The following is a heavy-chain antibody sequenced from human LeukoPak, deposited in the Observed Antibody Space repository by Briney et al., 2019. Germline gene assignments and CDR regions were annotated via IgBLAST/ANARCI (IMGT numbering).Heavy chain of an antibody. J-gene: IGHJ4*02. Sequence: SETLSLTCTISGGSISTYYWSWIRQSPVQGLEWIGYIYYSGSSSYNPALESRVTISVDTSKNQFSLKLSSVTAADAAMYYCARLTLGYCSGGTCEHFDNWGQGTLVTVSS. D-gene: IGHD2-15*01. CDR2: IYYSGSS. CDR1: GGSISTYY. CDR3: ARLTLGYCSGGTCEHFDN. V-gene: IGHV4-59*08.